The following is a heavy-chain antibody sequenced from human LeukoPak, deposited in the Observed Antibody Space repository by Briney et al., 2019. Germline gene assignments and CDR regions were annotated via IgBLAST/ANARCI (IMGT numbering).Heavy chain of an antibody. Sequence: GGSLSLSCAASGLSFSRSSINWVRQAPGKGLEWVSYISFTSGTIYYADSVKGRFTVSRDNAKNSSFLQLDVLRAEDTAVYYCARVDTKSYGSAYMDVWGSGTTVTVSS. CDR1: GLSFSRSS. CDR3: ARVDTKSYGSAYMDV. CDR2: ISFTSGTI. V-gene: IGHV3-48*04. J-gene: IGHJ6*03. D-gene: IGHD3-10*01.